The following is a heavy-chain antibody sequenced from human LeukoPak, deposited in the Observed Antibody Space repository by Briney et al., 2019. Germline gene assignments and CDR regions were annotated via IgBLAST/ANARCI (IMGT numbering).Heavy chain of an antibody. V-gene: IGHV1-69*05. CDR3: ARDIIQRWLQLCAFDI. D-gene: IGHD5-24*01. CDR2: IIPIFGTA. Sequence: SVKVSCKASGGTFSSCAISWVRQAPGQGLEWMGRIIPIFGTANYAQKFQGRVTITTDESTSTAYMELSSLRSEDTAVYYCARDIIQRWLQLCAFDIWGPGTMVTVSS. J-gene: IGHJ3*02. CDR1: GGTFSSCA.